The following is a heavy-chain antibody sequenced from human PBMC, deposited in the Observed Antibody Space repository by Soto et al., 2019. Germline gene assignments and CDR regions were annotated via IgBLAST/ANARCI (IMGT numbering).Heavy chain of an antibody. CDR3: PKLIGPTGGY. V-gene: IGHV3-23*01. CDR1: GFTFSGNA. Sequence: EVQLLESGENMVQPGGSLRLSCAASGFTFSGNAMTCVRQAQGKGLEWVSSISASGDNTYYADYVKGRFTISTGNSKDTLYMQLNTMRGYDTAFYYCPKLIGPTGGYWGQGTLVTVSS. CDR2: ISASGDNT. J-gene: IGHJ4*02. D-gene: IGHD2-8*02.